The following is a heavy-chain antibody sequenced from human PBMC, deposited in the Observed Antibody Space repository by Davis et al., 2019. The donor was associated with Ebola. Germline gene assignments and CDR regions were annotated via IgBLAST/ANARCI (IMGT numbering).Heavy chain of an antibody. V-gene: IGHV3-30*02. D-gene: IGHD1-7*01. CDR1: GFTLNNFG. Sequence: GESLKISCAASGFTLNNFGMHWVRQAPGKGLEWVAFIRYDGTNKYYADSVKGRFTISRDNSKKTLYLQMNSLRAEDTAVYYCARNSPGGEVDYWGQGTLVTVSS. CDR3: ARNSPGGEVDY. CDR2: IRYDGTNK. J-gene: IGHJ4*02.